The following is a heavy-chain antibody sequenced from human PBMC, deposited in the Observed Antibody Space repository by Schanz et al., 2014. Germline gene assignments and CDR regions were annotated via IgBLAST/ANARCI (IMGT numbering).Heavy chain of an antibody. CDR1: GFTFSIYA. CDR2: ISGSGGST. D-gene: IGHD6-13*01. Sequence: EVQLLESGGGLVQPGGSLRLSCSASGFTFSIYAMHWVRQAPGKGLEWVSAISGSGGSTYYADSVKGRFTISRDSSKNTLYLQMNSLRPEDTAVYFCVSQTGSPNYWGQGTLVTVSS. J-gene: IGHJ4*02. CDR3: VSQTGSPNY. V-gene: IGHV3-23*01.